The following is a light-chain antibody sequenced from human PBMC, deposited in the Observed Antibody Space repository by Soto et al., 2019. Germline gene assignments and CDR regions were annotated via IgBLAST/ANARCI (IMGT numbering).Light chain of an antibody. CDR3: AAWDYSLGGDV. Sequence: QSVLTQPPSASGTPGQRVTISCSGSSSNIGGNAVNWYQQLPGTTPKLLIYSNNQRPSGVPDRFSGSKSGTSASLAISGLQSEDEADYDCAAWDYSLGGDVFGTGTKLTVL. J-gene: IGLJ1*01. CDR1: SSNIGGNA. CDR2: SNN. V-gene: IGLV1-44*01.